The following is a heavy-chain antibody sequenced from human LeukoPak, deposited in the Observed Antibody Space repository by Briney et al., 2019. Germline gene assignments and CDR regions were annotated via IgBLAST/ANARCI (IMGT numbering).Heavy chain of an antibody. CDR2: ISGSSGSI. J-gene: IGHJ4*02. CDR3: ARANPPAISFFDW. V-gene: IGHV3-21*01. D-gene: IGHD3-9*01. CDR1: GFTFSSYS. Sequence: KPGGSLRLSCAASGFTFSSYSMNWVRLAPGKGLECVASISGSSGSIYYADSVKGRFTTSRDNAKNSLYLQMNSLRAEDTAVYYCARANPPAISFFDWWGQGTLVSVSS.